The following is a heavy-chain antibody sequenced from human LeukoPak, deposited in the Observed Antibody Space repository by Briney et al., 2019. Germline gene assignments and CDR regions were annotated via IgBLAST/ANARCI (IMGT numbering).Heavy chain of an antibody. D-gene: IGHD5-12*01. Sequence: PGGSLRLSCAASGFTFSSYAMCWVRQAPGKGLEWVPAISGSGGSTYYADSVKGRFTISRDNSKNTLYLQMNSLRAEDTAVYYCACRKAGRGGYGPRVYFDYWGQGTLVTVSS. CDR3: ACRKAGRGGYGPRVYFDY. J-gene: IGHJ4*02. CDR1: GFTFSSYA. CDR2: ISGSGGST. V-gene: IGHV3-23*01.